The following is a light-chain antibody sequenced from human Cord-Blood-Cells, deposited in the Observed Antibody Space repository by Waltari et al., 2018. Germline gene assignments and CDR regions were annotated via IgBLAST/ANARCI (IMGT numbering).Light chain of an antibody. CDR2: EVS. CDR3: SSYAGSNNEV. CDR1: SSDVGGYNY. J-gene: IGLJ2*01. V-gene: IGLV2-8*01. Sequence: QSALTHPPSASGSPGQSVTISCTGTSSDVGGYNYLPWYQQHPGKAPKLMIYEVSKRPSGVPDRFSGSKSGNTASLTVSGLQAEDEADYYCSSYAGSNNEVFGGGTKLTVL.